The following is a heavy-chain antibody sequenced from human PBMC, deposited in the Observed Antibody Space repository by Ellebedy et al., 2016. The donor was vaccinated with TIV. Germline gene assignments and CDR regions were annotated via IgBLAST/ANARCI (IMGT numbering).Heavy chain of an antibody. J-gene: IGHJ4*02. Sequence: MPSETLSLTCAVYVGSFSGYYWSWIRQPPGKGLEWIGEINHSGSTNYNPSLESRVTISVDTSKNQFSLKVNSVTAADTAVYYCARGKSNLYRSIVARPYDYWGQGTLVTVSS. V-gene: IGHV4-34*01. CDR3: ARGKSNLYRSIVARPYDY. CDR1: VGSFSGYY. D-gene: IGHD6-6*01. CDR2: INHSGST.